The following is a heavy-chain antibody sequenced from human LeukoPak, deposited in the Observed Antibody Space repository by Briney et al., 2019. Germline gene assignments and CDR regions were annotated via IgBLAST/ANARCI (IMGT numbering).Heavy chain of an antibody. Sequence: GESLKISCKGSVYSFTSYWSGWVPPMPGKGLEWMVIIYPGDSDTRYSPSFQGQGTISADKSINTAYLQWSSLKASDNAMYYCARNRDGYTETDAFDIWGRGTMVTVSS. V-gene: IGHV5-51*01. D-gene: IGHD5-24*01. CDR2: IYPGDSDT. CDR3: ARNRDGYTETDAFDI. J-gene: IGHJ3*02. CDR1: VYSFTSYW.